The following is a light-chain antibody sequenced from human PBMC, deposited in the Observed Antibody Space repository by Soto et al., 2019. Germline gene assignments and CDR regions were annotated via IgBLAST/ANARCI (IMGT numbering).Light chain of an antibody. Sequence: DIPLTQSPSFLSASVGDRVTITCRASQGISNYLAWYHQKPGKAPKLLIHTASTLQSGVPSRFSGTSPWTGFTPNNMSLQPEDWATSYCQQRHCYPISSGNGTRLETK. CDR1: QGISNY. V-gene: IGKV1-9*01. CDR2: TAS. CDR3: QQRHCYPIS. J-gene: IGKJ5*01.